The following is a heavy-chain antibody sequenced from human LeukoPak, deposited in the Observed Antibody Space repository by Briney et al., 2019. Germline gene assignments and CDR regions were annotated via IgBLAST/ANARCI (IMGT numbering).Heavy chain of an antibody. J-gene: IGHJ3*02. D-gene: IGHD3-22*01. CDR2: IIPIYGSA. V-gene: IGHV1-69*05. CDR3: AGFFYDNSGDAFDI. CDR1: GGSFTFTSHA. Sequence: SVKVSCKASGGSFTFTSHAISWVRQAPGQGLEWMGGIIPIYGSATYAQKFQGRVTITTDESTRTVYMELSSLRPDDSAVHYCAGFFYDNSGDAFDIWGQGTMVTVSS.